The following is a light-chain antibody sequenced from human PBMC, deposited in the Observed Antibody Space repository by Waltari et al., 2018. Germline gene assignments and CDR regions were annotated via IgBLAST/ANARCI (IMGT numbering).Light chain of an antibody. CDR1: QSITRF. CDR2: GAS. J-gene: IGKJ2*01. CDR3: QQYGSSPRT. V-gene: IGKV3-20*01. Sequence: ELLLTPSPGPLSFSPGEEAPLPCTASQSITRFLAWYQQKPGQAPRLLIYGASSRPTGVPDRFSGSGSGTDFALTITRLEPEDFAVYYCQQYGSSPRTFGQGTKLE.